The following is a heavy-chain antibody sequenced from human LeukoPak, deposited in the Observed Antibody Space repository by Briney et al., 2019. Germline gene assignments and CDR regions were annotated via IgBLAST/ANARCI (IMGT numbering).Heavy chain of an antibody. Sequence: PGGSLRLSCAASGFTFSSYGMHWVRQAPGKGLEWVAVIWYDGSNKYYADSVKGRFTISRGNSKNTLYLQMNSLRAEDTAVYYCAKDKGWGYSTYDFYGMDVWGQGTTVAVSS. CDR2: IWYDGSNK. CDR1: GFTFSSYG. J-gene: IGHJ6*02. V-gene: IGHV3-33*06. CDR3: AKDKGWGYSTYDFYGMDV. D-gene: IGHD1-26*01.